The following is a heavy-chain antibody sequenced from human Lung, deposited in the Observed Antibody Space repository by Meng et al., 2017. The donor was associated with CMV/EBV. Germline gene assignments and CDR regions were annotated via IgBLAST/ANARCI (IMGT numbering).Heavy chain of an antibody. CDR1: GGSISSGGYY. D-gene: IGHD3-10*01. J-gene: IGHJ5*02. V-gene: IGHV4-31*03. Sequence: QVQRQGSGPGLVKPSQTLVLTCTVSGGSISSGGYYWSWIRQHPGKGLEWIGYIHSSGSTYYNPSLRSRLTISVDTSKNQFSLKLSSVTAADTAVYYCARASYGSGSPLGESWFDPWGQGTLVTVSS. CDR2: IHSSGST. CDR3: ARASYGSGSPLGESWFDP.